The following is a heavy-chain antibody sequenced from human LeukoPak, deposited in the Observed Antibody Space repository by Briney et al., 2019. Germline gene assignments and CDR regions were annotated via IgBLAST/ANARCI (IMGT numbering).Heavy chain of an antibody. CDR3: ARDYYGSGSYYYYYGMDV. J-gene: IGHJ6*02. Sequence: ASVKVSCKASGYTFTGYYMHWVRQAPGQGLEWMGWINPNSGGTNYAQKFQGRVTMTRDTSIGTAYMELSRLRSDDTAVYYCARDYYGSGSYYYYYGMDVWGQGTTVTVSS. CDR2: INPNSGGT. V-gene: IGHV1-2*02. D-gene: IGHD3-10*01. CDR1: GYTFTGYY.